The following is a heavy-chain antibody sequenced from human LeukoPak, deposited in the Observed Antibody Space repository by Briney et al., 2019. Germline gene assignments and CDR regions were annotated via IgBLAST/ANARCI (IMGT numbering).Heavy chain of an antibody. J-gene: IGHJ4*02. CDR2: IYSGGST. D-gene: IGHD6-19*01. V-gene: IGHV3-66*02. CDR1: GFTVSSNY. Sequence: GGSLRLSCAASGFTVSSNYMSWVRQAPGKGLEWVSVIYSGGSTYYADSLKGRFTISRDNSKNTLYLQMNSLRAEDTAVYYCAREIAVASTDYWGQGTLVTVSS. CDR3: AREIAVASTDY.